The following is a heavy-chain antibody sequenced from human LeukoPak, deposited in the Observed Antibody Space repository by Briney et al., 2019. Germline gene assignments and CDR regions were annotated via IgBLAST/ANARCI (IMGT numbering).Heavy chain of an antibody. CDR3: TKLYSSSWRDVDY. Sequence: GGSLRPSCVASGFTFSTYGMHWVRQAPGKGLEWVAVISYDGSNKYYVDSVKGRFTISRDDSKNTLYLQMNSLRPEDTAVYYCTKLYSSSWRDVDYWGQGTLVTVSS. CDR1: GFTFSTYG. D-gene: IGHD6-13*01. CDR2: ISYDGSNK. V-gene: IGHV3-30*18. J-gene: IGHJ4*02.